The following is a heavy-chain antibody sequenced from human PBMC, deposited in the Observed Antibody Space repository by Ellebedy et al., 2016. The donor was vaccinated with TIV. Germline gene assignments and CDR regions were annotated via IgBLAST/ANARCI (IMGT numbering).Heavy chain of an antibody. CDR2: IRSKANGYAT. Sequence: PGGSLRLSCAASGFTFSGSAMHWVRQASGKGLEWVGRIRSKANGYATVYAESVKGRFTISRDDSKNTAFLQMNSLKTGDTAVYYCTFGGFDYWGQGTLVTVSS. V-gene: IGHV3-73*01. J-gene: IGHJ4*02. CDR1: GFTFSGSA. D-gene: IGHD3-16*01. CDR3: TFGGFDY.